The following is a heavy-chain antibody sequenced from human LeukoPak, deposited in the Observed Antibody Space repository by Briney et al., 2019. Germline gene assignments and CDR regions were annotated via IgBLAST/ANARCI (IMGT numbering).Heavy chain of an antibody. J-gene: IGHJ4*02. CDR2: INYKGGTT. CDR3: AKGTYGSGTYGSIDY. Sequence: PGGSLRLSCAASGFTLSSFSMHWVRQSPGRGLEYVSAINYKGGTTYYADSVKGRFTISRDNSKNTLYLQMGSLRAEDTAVYYCAKGTYGSGTYGSIDYWGQGTLVTVSS. D-gene: IGHD3-10*01. V-gene: IGHV3-64*02. CDR1: GFTLSSFS.